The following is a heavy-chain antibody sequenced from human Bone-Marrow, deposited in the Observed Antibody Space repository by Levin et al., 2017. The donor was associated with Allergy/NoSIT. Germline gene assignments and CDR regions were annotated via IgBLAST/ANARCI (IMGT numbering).Heavy chain of an antibody. CDR3: ARDNGFCSADSCFYEY. J-gene: IGHJ4*02. CDR2: INPNSGGT. D-gene: IGHD2-15*01. Sequence: LVASVKVSCLTSGYTFTGHFIHWVRQAPGQGLEWVGWINPNSGGTDSAQPFRGRVTMTSDTSLDTAYLEVHGLRSDDTAVYFCARDNGFCSADSCFYEYWGQGTLVSVTS. CDR1: GYTFTGHF. V-gene: IGHV1-2*03.